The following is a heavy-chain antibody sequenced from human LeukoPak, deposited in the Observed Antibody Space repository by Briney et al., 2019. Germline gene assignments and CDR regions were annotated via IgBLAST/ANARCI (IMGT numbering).Heavy chain of an antibody. CDR3: ARGGSYWDS. Sequence: PSETLSLTCTVSGGSIRITSYYWGWIRQSPGREPEGIGSIYFSGRTHYNPSLESRVTISVDTSNNQFSLRLNSVTAADTAVYYCARGGSYWDSWGQGTLVTVSS. CDR1: GGSIRITSYY. D-gene: IGHD3-10*01. CDR2: IYFSGRT. V-gene: IGHV4-39*07. J-gene: IGHJ4*02.